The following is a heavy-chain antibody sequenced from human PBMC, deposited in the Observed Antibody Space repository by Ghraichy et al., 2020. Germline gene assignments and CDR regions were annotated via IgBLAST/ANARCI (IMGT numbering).Heavy chain of an antibody. D-gene: IGHD6-19*01. CDR2: IFYGGST. Sequence: LSLTCAVSGYSISSGYYWGWVRQTPGKGLEWIASIFYGGSTYYNPSLRSRVTILVDESKNHLSLRLSSVTAADTAVYYCARIINSGFFHYYGMEFWGQGTTVTVSS. CDR1: GYSISSGYY. CDR3: ARIINSGFFHYYGMEF. V-gene: IGHV4-38-2*01. J-gene: IGHJ6*02.